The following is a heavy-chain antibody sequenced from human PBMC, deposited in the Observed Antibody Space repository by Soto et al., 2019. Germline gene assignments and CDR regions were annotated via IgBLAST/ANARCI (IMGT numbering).Heavy chain of an antibody. CDR2: IKQDGSEK. D-gene: IGHD3-16*01. Sequence: GGSLRLSCAASRFTFSDSWMDWVRQAPGKGPEWVANIKQDGSEKNYVDSVKGRFTISRDNAKNSLYLQMNSLRAEDTAVYYCASLGRHGWGQGTTVTVSS. J-gene: IGHJ6*02. V-gene: IGHV3-7*01. CDR1: RFTFSDSW. CDR3: ASLGRHG.